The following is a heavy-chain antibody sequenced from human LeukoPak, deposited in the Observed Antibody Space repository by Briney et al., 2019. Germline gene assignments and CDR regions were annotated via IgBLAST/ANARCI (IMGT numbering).Heavy chain of an antibody. CDR2: INHSGST. V-gene: IGHV4-34*01. J-gene: IGHJ4*02. CDR1: GGSFSGYY. D-gene: IGHD3-3*01. CDR3: ARVVYYDFWSGYYHLDYFDY. Sequence: SETLSLTCAVYGGSFSGYYWSWIRQPPGKGLEWIGEINHSGSTNYNPSLKSRVTISVDTSKNQFSLKLSSVTAADTAVYYCARVVYYDFWSGYYHLDYFDYWGQGTLVTVSS.